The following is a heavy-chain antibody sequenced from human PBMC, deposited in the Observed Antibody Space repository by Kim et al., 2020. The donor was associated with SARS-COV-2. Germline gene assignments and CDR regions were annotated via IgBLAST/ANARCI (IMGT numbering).Heavy chain of an antibody. CDR2: IKPDGSDK. V-gene: IGHV3-7*03. CDR3: ANDRGKDGMDV. J-gene: IGHJ6*02. CDR1: GFTLSGYW. D-gene: IGHD1-1*01. Sequence: GGSLRLSCAASGFTLSGYWMTWVRQAPGKGLEWLTNIKPDGSDKYYVDSVKGRFTISRDNAKNSLYLQMNSLRAEDTAVYYGANDRGKDGMDVWGQGTT.